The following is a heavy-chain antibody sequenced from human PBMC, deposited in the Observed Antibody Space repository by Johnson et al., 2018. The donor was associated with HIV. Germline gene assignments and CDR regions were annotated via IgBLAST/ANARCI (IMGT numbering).Heavy chain of an antibody. D-gene: IGHD2-8*01. CDR1: GFTFSSSA. CDR2: ISYDGSIK. CDR3: ARNSGNGLVLRGDAFDM. V-gene: IGHV3-30-3*01. J-gene: IGHJ3*02. Sequence: QMLLVESGGGVVQPGKSLRLSCAASGFTFSSSAMHWVRQAPGQGLQWVALISYDGSIKYFADSVKGRFTISRDNSKNTLHLQMKSLRPEDTAVYYCARNSGNGLVLRGDAFDMWGQGTMVTVSS.